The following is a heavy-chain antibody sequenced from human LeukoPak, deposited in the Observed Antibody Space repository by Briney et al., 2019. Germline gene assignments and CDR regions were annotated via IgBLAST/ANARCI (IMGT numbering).Heavy chain of an antibody. CDR1: GFTFSSYA. V-gene: IGHV3-30-3*01. CDR3: ARSMYSSSGYYYYMDV. J-gene: IGHJ6*03. Sequence: PGGSLRLSCAASGFTFSSYAMHWVRQAPGKGLEWVAVISYDGSNKYYADSVKGRFTISRDNSKNTLYLQMNSLRAEDTAVYYCARSMYSSSGYYYYMDVWGKGTTVTVSS. CDR2: ISYDGSNK. D-gene: IGHD6-6*01.